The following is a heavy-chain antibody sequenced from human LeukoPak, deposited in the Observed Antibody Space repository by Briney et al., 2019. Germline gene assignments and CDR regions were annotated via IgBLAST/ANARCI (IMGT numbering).Heavy chain of an antibody. J-gene: IGHJ1*01. CDR3: ARPGGLVESFQH. D-gene: IGHD3/OR15-3a*01. V-gene: IGHV4-39*01. CDR2: IYYSGST. CDR1: GGSISSSSYY. Sequence: ASETLSLTCTVSGGSISSSSYYWGWIRQPPGKGLEWIGSIYYSGSTYYNPSLESRVTIFVDTSKNQFSLTLSSATTPETAVYYCARPGGLVESFQHWGQGTLVTVSS.